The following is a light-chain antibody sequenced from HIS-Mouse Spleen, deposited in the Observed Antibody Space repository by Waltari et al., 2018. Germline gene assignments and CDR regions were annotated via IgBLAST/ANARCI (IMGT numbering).Light chain of an antibody. CDR2: DAS. Sequence: DVQMTQSPSSLSASVGDSVTITCQASKDISNYLNWYQQTPGKAPKLLIYDASNLETGVPSRFSGSGSGTDFTFTISSLQPEDIATYYCQQYDNLPPFTFGPGNKVDIK. J-gene: IGKJ3*01. CDR1: KDISNY. CDR3: QQYDNLPPFT. V-gene: IGKV1-33*01.